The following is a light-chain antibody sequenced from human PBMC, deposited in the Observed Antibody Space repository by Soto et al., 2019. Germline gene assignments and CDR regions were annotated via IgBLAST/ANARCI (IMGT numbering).Light chain of an antibody. CDR3: CSYAGRATYV. CDR2: EVF. Sequence: QSALTQPDSVSGSPGQSITISCTGPSSDVGSYNLVSWYQQYPGKAPKLIIFEVFKRPSGVSHRFSGSKSGNTASLTISGLQAEDEANYYCCSYAGRATYVFGGGTKLTV. V-gene: IGLV2-23*02. J-gene: IGLJ2*01. CDR1: SSDVGSYNL.